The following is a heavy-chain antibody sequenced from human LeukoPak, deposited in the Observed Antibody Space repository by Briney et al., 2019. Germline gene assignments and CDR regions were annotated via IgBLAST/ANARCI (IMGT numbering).Heavy chain of an antibody. D-gene: IGHD3-22*01. J-gene: IGHJ4*02. CDR3: ARASAKYYYDSSGYLFDY. Sequence: PGGSLRLSCAPSGFPFSINYMSWVRRAPGKGLEWVSVIYSGVSTYYADSVRGRFTISRDNSKNTLYLQMNSLRAEDTAVYYCARASAKYYYDSSGYLFDYWGQGTLVTVSS. V-gene: IGHV3-53*01. CDR2: IYSGVST. CDR1: GFPFSINY.